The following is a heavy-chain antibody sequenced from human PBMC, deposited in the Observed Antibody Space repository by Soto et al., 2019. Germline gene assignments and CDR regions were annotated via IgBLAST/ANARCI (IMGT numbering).Heavy chain of an antibody. CDR2: IHGGGNSA. Sequence: EVQLLESGGDLVQPGRSLRLSCAASGFTFSGYAMSWVRQAPGKGLEWVSVIHGGGNSAYYADSVKGRFTISRDNSKNTLYLQMSSLRGEDTAVYYCAKNRGRVTTSWYFDYWGQGTLVNVSS. J-gene: IGHJ4*02. CDR1: GFTFSGYA. CDR3: AKNRGRVTTSWYFDY. D-gene: IGHD4-17*01. V-gene: IGHV3-23*01.